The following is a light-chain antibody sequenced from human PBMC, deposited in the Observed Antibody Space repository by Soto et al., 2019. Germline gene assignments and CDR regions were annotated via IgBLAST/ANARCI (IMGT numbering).Light chain of an antibody. Sequence: EIVLTQSPGTLSLSPGERATLSCRASQSVSSSYLAWYQQKPGQAPRRLIYGASSRATGIPDRFSGSGSGTDFTLTISRLEPEDFAVYYCQQYGSSLGVTFGGGTKVEIK. CDR1: QSVSSSY. V-gene: IGKV3-20*01. CDR3: QQYGSSLGVT. CDR2: GAS. J-gene: IGKJ4*01.